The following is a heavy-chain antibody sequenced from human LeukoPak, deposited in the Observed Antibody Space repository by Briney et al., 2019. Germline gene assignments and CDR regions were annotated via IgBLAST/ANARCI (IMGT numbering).Heavy chain of an antibody. D-gene: IGHD6-19*01. V-gene: IGHV4-4*07. J-gene: IGHJ4*02. CDR1: GGSISSYY. Sequence: SETLSLTCTVSGGSISSYYWSWIRQPAGKGLEWIGRIYTSGSTNYNPSLKSRVTISVDTSKNQFSLKLSSVTAADTAVYYCARQLVGTYSSGWYSDYWGQGTLVTVSS. CDR3: ARQLVGTYSSGWYSDY. CDR2: IYTSGST.